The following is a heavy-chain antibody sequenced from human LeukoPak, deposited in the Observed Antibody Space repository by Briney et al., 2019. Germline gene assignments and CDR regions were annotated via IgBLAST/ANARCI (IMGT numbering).Heavy chain of an antibody. CDR1: GYTFTGYY. J-gene: IGHJ6*02. CDR3: AREPYSSSSGLLRLYQDRYGMDV. D-gene: IGHD6-6*01. Sequence: ASVKVSCKASGYTFTGYYMHWVRQAPGQGLEWMGWINPNSGGTNYAQKFQGRVTMTRDTSISTAYMELSRLRSDDTAVYYCAREPYSSSSGLLRLYQDRYGMDVWGQGTTVTVSS. CDR2: INPNSGGT. V-gene: IGHV1-2*02.